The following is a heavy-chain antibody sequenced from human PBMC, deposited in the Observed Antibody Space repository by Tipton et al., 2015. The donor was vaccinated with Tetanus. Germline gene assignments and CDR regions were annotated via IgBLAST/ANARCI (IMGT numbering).Heavy chain of an antibody. CDR2: ISGSGGSA. CDR1: GFTVSTYA. CDR3: AKEQYYDFWSGYYVLDY. D-gene: IGHD3-3*01. J-gene: IGHJ4*02. V-gene: IGHV3-23*01. Sequence: GSLRLSCAASGFTVSTYAMTWVRQAPGKGLEWVSSISGSGGSANYADSVKGRFTISRDTSKNTLYLQMNSLRVEDTAVYYCAKEQYYDFWSGYYVLDYWGQGTLVTVSS.